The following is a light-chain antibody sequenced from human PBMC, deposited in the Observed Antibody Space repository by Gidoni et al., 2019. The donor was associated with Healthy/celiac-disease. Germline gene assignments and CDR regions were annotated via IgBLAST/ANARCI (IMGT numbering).Light chain of an antibody. J-gene: IGKJ1*01. CDR2: AAS. CDR1: HSISSY. Sequence: DRQMTHSPSSLPASVVARVTITCRASHSISSYLNWYQQKPGKAPTLLIYAASSLQSGVPARFSGSGSGTDFTLTISSLQPEDFATYYCQQCYSTPETFGQGTKVEIK. CDR3: QQCYSTPET. V-gene: IGKV1-39*01.